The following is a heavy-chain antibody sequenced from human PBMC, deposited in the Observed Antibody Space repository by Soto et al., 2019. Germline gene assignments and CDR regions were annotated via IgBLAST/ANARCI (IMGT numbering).Heavy chain of an antibody. CDR3: ARDPGTTFGAFDI. Sequence: GGSLRLSCAASGFTFSSSGMNWVRQAPGKGLEWVSYISSSSTSIYYADSVKGRFAISRDNAQNSLYLQMNSLRDDDTAVYYCARDPGTTFGAFDIWGQGTIVTVSS. D-gene: IGHD1-7*01. CDR1: GFTFSSSG. V-gene: IGHV3-48*02. J-gene: IGHJ3*02. CDR2: ISSSSTSI.